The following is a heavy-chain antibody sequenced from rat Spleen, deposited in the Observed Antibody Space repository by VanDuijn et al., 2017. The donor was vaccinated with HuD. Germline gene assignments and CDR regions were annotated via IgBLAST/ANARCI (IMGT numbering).Heavy chain of an antibody. CDR3: TRVRPGYFDY. V-gene: IGHV2-32*01. CDR2: MWSGGRT. Sequence: QVQLKESGPGLVQPSQTLSLTCTVSGLSLTSNSVSWIRQPPGQGLEWMGVMWSGGRTAYNSALKSRLSISRDTSKSQAFLKMNSLRSEDTATYYCTRVRPGYFDYWGQGVMVTVSS. J-gene: IGHJ2*01. D-gene: IGHD1-4*01. CDR1: GLSLTSNS.